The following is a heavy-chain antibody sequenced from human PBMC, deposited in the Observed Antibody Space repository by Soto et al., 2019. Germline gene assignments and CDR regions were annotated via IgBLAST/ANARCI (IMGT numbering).Heavy chain of an antibody. V-gene: IGHV3-7*01. Sequence: GGSLRLSCAASGFTFSSYWMSWVRQAPGKGLEWVANIKQDGSEKYYVDSVKGRFTISRDNAKNSLYLQMNSLRAEDTAVYYCARDHPNYDFWSALIDYWGRGTLVTVSS. J-gene: IGHJ4*02. CDR2: IKQDGSEK. CDR1: GFTFSSYW. D-gene: IGHD3-3*01. CDR3: ARDHPNYDFWSALIDY.